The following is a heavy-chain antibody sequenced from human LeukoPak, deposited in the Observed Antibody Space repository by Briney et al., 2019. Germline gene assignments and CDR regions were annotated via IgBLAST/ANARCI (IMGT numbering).Heavy chain of an antibody. CDR2: IYTSGST. D-gene: IGHD3-10*01. CDR3: TKSDGYGLIRI. CDR1: GGSFSGYY. J-gene: IGHJ3*02. Sequence: PSETLSLTCAVYGGSFSGYYWSWIRQPAGKGLEWIGRIYTSGSTNYNPSLKSRVTMSVDTSKNQFSLKVISMTAADTAAYYCTKSDGYGLIRICGRGTMVTVSS. V-gene: IGHV4-59*10.